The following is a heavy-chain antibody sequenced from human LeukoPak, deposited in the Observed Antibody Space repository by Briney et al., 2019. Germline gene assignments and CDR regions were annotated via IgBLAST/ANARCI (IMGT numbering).Heavy chain of an antibody. D-gene: IGHD3-9*01. CDR3: ARDTSNYDSTVDS. V-gene: IGHV4-38-2*02. CDR1: GYSISSGYY. Sequence: SETLSLTCNVSGYSISSGYYWGLIRQPPGKGLEWIGSAFHSGNSFYNPSLKSRVTISLDTSKNQFSLKLSSVTAADTAVYYCARDTSNYDSTVDSWGQGTLVTVSS. CDR2: AFHSGNS. J-gene: IGHJ4*02.